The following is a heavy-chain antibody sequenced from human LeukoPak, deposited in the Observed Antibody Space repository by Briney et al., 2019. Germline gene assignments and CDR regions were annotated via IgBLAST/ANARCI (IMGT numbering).Heavy chain of an antibody. CDR3: AKGVGKYDFDY. CDR2: ISAGT. D-gene: IGHD4-23*01. V-gene: IGHV3-23*01. CDR1: GFTLSDYA. J-gene: IGHJ4*02. Sequence: GGSLRLSCAASGFTLSDYALSWVRQAPGKGLEWVSGISAGTYDADSVRGRFTISRDNSRNTLYLQVNSLRAEDTAVYYCAKGVGKYDFDYWGQGTLVTVSS.